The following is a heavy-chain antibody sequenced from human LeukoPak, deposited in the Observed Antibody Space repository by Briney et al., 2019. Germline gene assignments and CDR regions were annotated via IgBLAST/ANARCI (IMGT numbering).Heavy chain of an antibody. J-gene: IGHJ4*02. V-gene: IGHV4-39*01. CDR2: IYYSGST. CDR3: ARRLGGSGSYYY. D-gene: IGHD3-10*01. CDR1: GGSISSSIYY. Sequence: PSETLSLTCSVSGGSISSSIYYWGWIRQPPGKGLEWIGSIYYSGSTYYNPSHKRRVTISVDTSKNQFSLKLRSVTAADTAVYYCARRLGGSGSYYYWGQGTLVTVSS.